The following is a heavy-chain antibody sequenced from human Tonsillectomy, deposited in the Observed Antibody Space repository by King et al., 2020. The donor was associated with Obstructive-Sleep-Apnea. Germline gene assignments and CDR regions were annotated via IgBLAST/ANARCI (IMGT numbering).Heavy chain of an antibody. CDR1: GFTFSTYT. V-gene: IGHV3-21*01. CDR2: ISSSSTYI. CDR3: ARMIGGYYDNDGGFDY. Sequence: VQLVESGGGLVKPGGSLRLSCAASGFTFSTYTMNWVRQAPGKGLEWVSSISSSSTYIYFADSLKGRFTISRDNAKNSLYLQMNSLRAEDTAVYYFARMIGGYYDNDGGFDYWGQGTLVTVSS. J-gene: IGHJ4*02. D-gene: IGHD3-22*01.